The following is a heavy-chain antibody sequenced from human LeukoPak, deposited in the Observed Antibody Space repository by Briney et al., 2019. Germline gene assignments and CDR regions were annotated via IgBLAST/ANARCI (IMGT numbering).Heavy chain of an antibody. D-gene: IGHD1-26*01. CDR3: AKGFRSGSGSPPDP. Sequence: GSSVKVSCKASGGTFSSYAIGWVRQAPGQGLEWMGGIIPIFGTANYAQKFQGRVTITTDESTSTAYMELSSLRSEDTAIYYCAKGFRSGSGSPPDPWGQGTLVTVSS. J-gene: IGHJ5*02. CDR1: GGTFSSYA. CDR2: IIPIFGTA. V-gene: IGHV1-69*05.